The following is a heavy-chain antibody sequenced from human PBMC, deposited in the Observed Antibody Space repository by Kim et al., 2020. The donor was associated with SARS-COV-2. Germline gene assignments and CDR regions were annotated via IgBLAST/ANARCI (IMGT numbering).Heavy chain of an antibody. CDR1: GFTFSSYA. D-gene: IGHD3-10*01. V-gene: IGHV3-23*01. CDR2: ISGSGGST. J-gene: IGHJ4*02. Sequence: GGSLRLSCAASGFTFSSYAMSWVRQAPGKGLEWVSAISGSGGSTYYADSVKGRFTISRDNSKNTLYLQMNSLRAEDTAVYYCAKARPRYGSGSSHYFDYWGQGTLVTVSS. CDR3: AKARPRYGSGSSHYFDY.